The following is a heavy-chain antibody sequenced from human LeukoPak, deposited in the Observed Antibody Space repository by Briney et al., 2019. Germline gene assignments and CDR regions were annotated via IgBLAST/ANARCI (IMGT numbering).Heavy chain of an antibody. CDR2: INPHSGGT. Sequence: ASMKVSCKASEYIFTDYYIHWVRQAPGQGLEWMGWINPHSGGTNYAQNFQDRVTMTGDTSISTAYMELSRLISDDTAIYYCARGGDNYDILTQWGQGALVTVSS. J-gene: IGHJ4*02. V-gene: IGHV1-2*02. CDR3: ARGGDNYDILTQ. CDR1: EYIFTDYY. D-gene: IGHD3-9*01.